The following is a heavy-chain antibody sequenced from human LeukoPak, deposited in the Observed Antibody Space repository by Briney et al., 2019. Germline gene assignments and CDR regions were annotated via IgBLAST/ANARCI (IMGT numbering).Heavy chain of an antibody. CDR1: GFTFSTYS. CDR3: AKERWELPQFVDFDY. CDR2: ISSSKYI. V-gene: IGHV3-21*04. Sequence: GGSLRLSCAASGFTFSTYSMIWVRQAPGKGLEWVSSISSSKYIYYADSVKGRFTISRDNTKNSLYLQMNSLRAEDTAVYYCAKERWELPQFVDFDYWGQGTLVTVSS. J-gene: IGHJ4*02. D-gene: IGHD1-26*01.